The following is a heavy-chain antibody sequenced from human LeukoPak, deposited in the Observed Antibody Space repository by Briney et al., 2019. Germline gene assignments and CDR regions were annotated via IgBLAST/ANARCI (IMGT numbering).Heavy chain of an antibody. CDR2: IYYSGNT. D-gene: IGHD5/OR15-5a*01. Sequence: KPSETLSLTCSVSGGSISSGAYYWSWIRQPPGKGLEWIGSIYYSGNTYYNPSLKSRVTISADTSKNQFSLKLSSVTAADTAVYYCAIHEAVYDAFDIWGQGTMVTVSS. CDR3: AIHEAVYDAFDI. CDR1: GGSISSGAYY. J-gene: IGHJ3*02. V-gene: IGHV4-39*01.